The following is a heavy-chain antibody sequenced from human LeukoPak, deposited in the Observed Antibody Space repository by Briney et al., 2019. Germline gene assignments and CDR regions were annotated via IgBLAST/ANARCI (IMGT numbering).Heavy chain of an antibody. Sequence: GGSLRLSCAASGFTFSSYSMNWVRQAPGKGLEWVANIKQDGSEKYYVDSVKGRFTISRDNAKNSLYLQMNSLRAEDTAVYYCARADGSGSYLYYYYYMDVWGKGTTVTVSS. V-gene: IGHV3-7*01. CDR1: GFTFSSYS. CDR2: IKQDGSEK. CDR3: ARADGSGSYLYYYYYMDV. J-gene: IGHJ6*03. D-gene: IGHD3-10*01.